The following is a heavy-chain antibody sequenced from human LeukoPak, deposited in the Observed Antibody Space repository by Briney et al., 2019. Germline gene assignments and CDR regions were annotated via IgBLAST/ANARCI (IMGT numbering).Heavy chain of an antibody. V-gene: IGHV3-23*01. CDR1: GFTFYSFA. CDR3: AKDHGVAVAGMYY. CDR2: ISGSSGST. Sequence: GGSLRLSCAASGFTFYSFAMSWVRQAPGKGLEWVSSISGSSGSTYYADSVKGRFTISRDNSRNTLYLQMNSLRAEDTAVYYCAKDHGVAVAGMYYWGQGTLVTVSS. D-gene: IGHD6-19*01. J-gene: IGHJ4*02.